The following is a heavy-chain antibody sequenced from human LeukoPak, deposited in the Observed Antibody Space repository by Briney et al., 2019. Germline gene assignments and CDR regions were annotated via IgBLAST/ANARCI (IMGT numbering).Heavy chain of an antibody. J-gene: IGHJ4*02. CDR3: ARESNGDYSDY. CDR1: GGSISSYY. V-gene: IGHV4-59*01. CDR2: IYSSGST. D-gene: IGHD4-17*01. Sequence: SVTLSLTCTVSGGSISSYYWSWIRQPPGKGLEWIGYIYSSGSTSYNPSLKSRVTMSIDTSKNQFSLKVKSVTAADTAVYYCARESNGDYSDYWGQGTLVTVSS.